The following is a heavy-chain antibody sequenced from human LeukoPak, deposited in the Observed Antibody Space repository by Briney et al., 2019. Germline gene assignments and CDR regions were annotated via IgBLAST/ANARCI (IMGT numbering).Heavy chain of an antibody. CDR3: AKGWFGELLSTNFDY. CDR2: ISSSSSYI. CDR1: GFTFSSYS. D-gene: IGHD3-10*01. Sequence: GGSLRLSCAASGFTFSSYSMNWVRQAPGKGLEWVSSISSSSSYIYYADSVKGRFTVSRDNSKNTLYLQMNSLRAEDTAVYYCAKGWFGELLSTNFDYWGQGTLVTVSS. J-gene: IGHJ4*02. V-gene: IGHV3-21*01.